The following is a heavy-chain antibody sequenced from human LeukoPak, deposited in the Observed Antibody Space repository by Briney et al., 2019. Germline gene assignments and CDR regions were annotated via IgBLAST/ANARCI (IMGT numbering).Heavy chain of an antibody. CDR2: ISAYNGNT. Sequence: ASVKVSCKTSGYTFTSYYMHWVRQAPGQGLEWMGWISAYNGNTNYAQKLQGRVTMTTDTSTSTAYMELRSLRSDDTAVYYCARVEAVAGGGDPWGQGTLVTVSS. CDR1: GYTFTSYY. J-gene: IGHJ5*02. V-gene: IGHV1-18*04. CDR3: ARVEAVAGGGDP. D-gene: IGHD6-19*01.